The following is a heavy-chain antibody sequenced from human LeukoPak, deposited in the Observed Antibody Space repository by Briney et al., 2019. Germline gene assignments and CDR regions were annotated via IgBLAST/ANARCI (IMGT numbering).Heavy chain of an antibody. J-gene: IGHJ3*02. D-gene: IGHD1-26*01. Sequence: GGSLRLSCAASGFTFSSYAMSWVRQAPGKGLEWVSAISGSGGSTYHADSVKGRFTISRDDSKNTLYLQMNSLRAEDTAVYYCAKTGSYSGNGAFDIWGQGTMVTVSS. CDR3: AKTGSYSGNGAFDI. CDR1: GFTFSSYA. V-gene: IGHV3-23*01. CDR2: ISGSGGST.